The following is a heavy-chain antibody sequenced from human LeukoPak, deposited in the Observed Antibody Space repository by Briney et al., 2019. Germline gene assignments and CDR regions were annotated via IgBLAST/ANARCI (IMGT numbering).Heavy chain of an antibody. V-gene: IGHV3-7*03. Sequence: GGSLRLSCAASGFTFSRYWMSWVRQAPGKGLEWVANIKQDGSDKYYVDSVKGRFTISRDNAKNSLYLQMNSLRAEDTAVYYCAREGGIAAAGMNYWGQGTLVTVSS. CDR3: AREGGIAAAGMNY. CDR1: GFTFSRYW. CDR2: IKQDGSDK. D-gene: IGHD6-13*01. J-gene: IGHJ4*02.